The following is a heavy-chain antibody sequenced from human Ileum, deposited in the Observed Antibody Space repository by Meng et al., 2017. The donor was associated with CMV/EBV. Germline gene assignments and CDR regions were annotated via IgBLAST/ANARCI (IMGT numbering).Heavy chain of an antibody. J-gene: IGHJ4*02. V-gene: IGHV1-18*01. CDR1: GYTFSSSG. Sequence: CRASGYTFSSSGITWVRQAPGQGLEWIGWTTVHNGNRKYAQRFQDRVMMTTDTSTTTAYMEMTSLTSDDTAVYYCARVGNYNYALDFWGQGTLVTVSS. D-gene: IGHD5-24*01. CDR3: ARVGNYNYALDF. CDR2: TTVHNGNR.